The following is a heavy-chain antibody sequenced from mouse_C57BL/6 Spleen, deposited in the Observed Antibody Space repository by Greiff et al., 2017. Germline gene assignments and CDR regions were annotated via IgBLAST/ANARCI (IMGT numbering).Heavy chain of an antibody. V-gene: IGHV1-74*01. CDR1: GYTFTSYW. CDR3: AIRTNWDVFAY. D-gene: IGHD4-1*02. Sequence: QVQLQQPGAELVKPGASVKVSCKASGYTFTSYWMHWVKQRPGQGLEWIGRIHPSDSDTNYNQKFKGKATLTVDKPSSTAYMQLSSLTSEDSAVYYCAIRTNWDVFAYWGQGTLVTVSA. J-gene: IGHJ3*01. CDR2: IHPSDSDT.